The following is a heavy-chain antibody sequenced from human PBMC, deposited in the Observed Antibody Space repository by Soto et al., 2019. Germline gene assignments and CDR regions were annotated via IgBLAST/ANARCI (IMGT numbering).Heavy chain of an antibody. CDR3: STRAYDTNGYYRFDP. V-gene: IGHV4-34*01. Sequence: SETLSLTCAVYGGSFSGHSWTWIRQSPGKGLEWIGDINHSGRVNYSPSLKSRVTISLDTSKDQFSLTLSAVTAADTAMYYCSTRAYDTNGYYRFDPWGQGTLVTVS. J-gene: IGHJ5*01. CDR2: INHSGRV. D-gene: IGHD3-22*01. CDR1: GGSFSGHS.